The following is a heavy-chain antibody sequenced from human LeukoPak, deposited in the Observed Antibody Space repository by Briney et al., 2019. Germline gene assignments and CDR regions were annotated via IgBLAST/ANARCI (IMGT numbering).Heavy chain of an antibody. CDR1: GFTIRNNY. V-gene: IGHV3-66*01. CDR3: ARAITVTSIFEN. Sequence: QPGGSLRLSCAASGFTIRNNYISWVRQAPGKGLEWVSIIHSGGSTFYADSVKGRFTISRDNSENMLYLQMNSLRDEDTAVYFCARAITVTSIFENWGQGTLVTVSS. CDR2: IHSGGST. D-gene: IGHD4-17*01. J-gene: IGHJ4*02.